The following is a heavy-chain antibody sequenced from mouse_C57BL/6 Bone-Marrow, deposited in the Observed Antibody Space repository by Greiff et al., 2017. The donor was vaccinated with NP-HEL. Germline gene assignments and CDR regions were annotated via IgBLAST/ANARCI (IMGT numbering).Heavy chain of an antibody. CDR1: GFTFTDYY. D-gene: IGHD2-12*01. V-gene: IGHV7-3*01. CDR3: ARYRSYSHHDDAMDY. Sequence: EVQVVESGGGLVQPGGSLSLSCAASGFTFTDYYMSWVRQPPGKALEWLGFISNKANGYTNEYSASVKGRFTIARDNSQNILYLQLNALRGEDSATYYFARYRSYSHHDDAMDYWGQGTLVTVSS. J-gene: IGHJ4*01. CDR2: ISNKANGYTN.